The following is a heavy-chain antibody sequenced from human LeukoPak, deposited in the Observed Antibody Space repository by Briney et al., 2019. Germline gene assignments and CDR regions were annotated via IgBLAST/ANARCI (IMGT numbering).Heavy chain of an antibody. V-gene: IGHV1-2*02. Sequence: ASVKVSCKASGYTFTGYYMHWVRQAPGQGLEWMGWINPNSGGTNYAQTFQGRVTMTRDTSVSTAYMELSRLRSDDTAVYYCARGGIAAGGTFGYWGQGTLVTVSS. J-gene: IGHJ4*02. CDR1: GYTFTGYY. D-gene: IGHD6-13*01. CDR2: INPNSGGT. CDR3: ARGGIAAGGTFGY.